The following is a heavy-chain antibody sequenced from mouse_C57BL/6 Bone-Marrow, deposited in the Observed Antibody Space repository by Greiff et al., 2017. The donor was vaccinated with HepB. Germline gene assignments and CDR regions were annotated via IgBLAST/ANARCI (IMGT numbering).Heavy chain of an antibody. CDR2: IRSKSNNYAT. D-gene: IGHD1-1*01. V-gene: IGHV10-1*01. J-gene: IGHJ1*03. CDR1: GFSFNTYA. CDR3: VRQGITTVVATEYFDV. Sequence: EVQVVESGGGLVQPKGSLKLSCAASGFSFNTYAMNWVRQAPGKGLEWVARIRSKSNNYATYYADSVKDRFTISRDDSESMLYLQMNNLKTEDTAMYYCVRQGITTVVATEYFDVWGTGTTVTVSS.